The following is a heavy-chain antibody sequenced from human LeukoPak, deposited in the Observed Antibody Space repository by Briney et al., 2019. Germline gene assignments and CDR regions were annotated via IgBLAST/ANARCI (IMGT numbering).Heavy chain of an antibody. V-gene: IGHV4-34*01. CDR1: GGSFSGYY. CDR2: INHSGST. J-gene: IGHJ5*02. Sequence: PSKTLSLTCAVYGGSFSGYYWSWIRQPPGKGLEWIGEINHSGSTNYNPSLKSRVTISVDTSKNQFSLKLSPVTAADTAVYYCARGRGYCSSTSCYTSWFDPWGQGTLVTVSS. CDR3: ARGRGYCSSTSCYTSWFDP. D-gene: IGHD2-2*02.